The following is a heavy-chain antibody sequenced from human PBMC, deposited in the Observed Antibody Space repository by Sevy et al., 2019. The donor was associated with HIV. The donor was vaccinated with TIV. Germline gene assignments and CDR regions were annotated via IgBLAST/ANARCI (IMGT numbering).Heavy chain of an antibody. Sequence: GGSLRLSCAASGFTVNINYMTWVRQAPGKGLEGVSVIHSDDTTYHADSVKDRFTISRDNFKNTLYLRMSSLRAEDTAVYYCARGKSGYGYALNYWGQGTLVTVSS. J-gene: IGHJ4*02. V-gene: IGHV3-66*01. D-gene: IGHD5-18*01. CDR1: GFTVNINY. CDR3: ARGKSGYGYALNY. CDR2: IHSDDTT.